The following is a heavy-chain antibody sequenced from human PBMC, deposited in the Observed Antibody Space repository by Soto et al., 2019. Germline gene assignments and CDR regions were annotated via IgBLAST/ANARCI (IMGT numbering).Heavy chain of an antibody. CDR2: IRSKANSYAT. Sequence: EVQLVESGGGLVQPGGSLKLSCAASGFTFSGSAMHWVRQASGKGLEWVGRIRSKANSYATAYAASVKGRFTISRDDSKNTAYLQKNSLKTEDTAVYFCTREVWLARGGYQLLLSNWFGPWGQGTLVTVSS. CDR3: TREVWLARGGYQLLLSNWFGP. D-gene: IGHD2-2*01. J-gene: IGHJ5*02. V-gene: IGHV3-73*01. CDR1: GFTFSGSA.